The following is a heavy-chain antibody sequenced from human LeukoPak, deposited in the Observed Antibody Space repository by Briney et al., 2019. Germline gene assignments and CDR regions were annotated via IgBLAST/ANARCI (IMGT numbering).Heavy chain of an antibody. V-gene: IGHV1-69*06. D-gene: IGHD2-21*01. CDR2: IIPIFGTA. CDR1: GYTFTSYG. CDR3: ARVDIVVVTNAFDI. J-gene: IGHJ3*02. Sequence: GASVKVSCKASGYTFTSYGISWVRQAPGQGLEWMGGIIPIFGTANYAQKFQGRVTITADKSTSTAYMELSSLRSEDTAVYYCARVDIVVVTNAFDIWGQGTMVTVSS.